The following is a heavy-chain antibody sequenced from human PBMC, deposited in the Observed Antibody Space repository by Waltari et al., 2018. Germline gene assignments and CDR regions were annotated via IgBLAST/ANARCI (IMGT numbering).Heavy chain of an antibody. V-gene: IGHV1-58*02. Sequence: QMQLVQSGHEVKMTGTQVQVSCKASGFTFPSSDMQWVRQALGQRLEWIGRIVVVSGNTNYAQKFQERVTITRDMSTSTAYLQWSSLKASDTAMYYCARQHPQYYDFWSGSRGDAFDIWGQGTMVTVSS. J-gene: IGHJ3*02. D-gene: IGHD3-3*01. CDR2: IVVVSGNT. CDR1: GFTFPSSD. CDR3: ARQHPQYYDFWSGSRGDAFDI.